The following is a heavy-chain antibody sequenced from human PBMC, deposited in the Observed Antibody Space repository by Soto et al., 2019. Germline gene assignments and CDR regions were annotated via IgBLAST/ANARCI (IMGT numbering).Heavy chain of an antibody. D-gene: IGHD2-2*01. CDR1: GGTFTNYA. J-gene: IGHJ6*02. Sequence: QVQLVQSGAEVTKPGSSLKVSCKASGGTFTNYAFSWVRQAPGQGPEWMGGIIPIFGTPDYAQKFQGRVIITADESTRTVSMELNSLRSDDTAVYYCARERSVGYCITTTCPKPFYYYAMDVWGQGTTVTVS. CDR3: ARERSVGYCITTTCPKPFYYYAMDV. CDR2: IIPIFGTP. V-gene: IGHV1-69*12.